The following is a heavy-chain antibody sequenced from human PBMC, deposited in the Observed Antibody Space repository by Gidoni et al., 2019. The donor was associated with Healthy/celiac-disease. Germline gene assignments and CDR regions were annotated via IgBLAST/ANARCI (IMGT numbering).Heavy chain of an antibody. J-gene: IGHJ4*02. CDR3: ARGYPQGGGIDY. V-gene: IGHV4-34*01. D-gene: IGHD3-16*01. CDR1: GGSFSGYY. CDR2: INHSGST. Sequence: QVQLQQWGAGRLKPSETLSLTCPVYGGSFSGYYWSWIRPPPGKGLEWIGEINHSGSTNYNPSLKSRVTISVDTSKNQFSLELGAVTAADTAVYYCARGYPQGGGIDYWGQGTLVTVSS.